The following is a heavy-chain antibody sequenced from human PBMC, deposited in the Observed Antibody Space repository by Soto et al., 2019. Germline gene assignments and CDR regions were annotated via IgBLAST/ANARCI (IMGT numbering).Heavy chain of an antibody. D-gene: IGHD3-10*01. CDR1: GGPINIRYW. J-gene: IGHJ4*02. V-gene: IGHV4-4*02. CDR2: IYHSGST. Sequence: SETRSLTGAVSGGPINIRYWWGWFRQSPGKGLEWVGEIYHSGSTNYNPSLKSRATISVDKSKSQFSLNLSSATAADTAVYYCARDQNGSGNYYTSYFDYWGQGTLVTVSS. CDR3: ARDQNGSGNYYTSYFDY.